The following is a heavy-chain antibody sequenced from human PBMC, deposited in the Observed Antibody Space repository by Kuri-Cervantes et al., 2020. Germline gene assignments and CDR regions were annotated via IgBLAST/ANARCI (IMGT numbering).Heavy chain of an antibody. CDR2: ISSSSSTI. Sequence: GGSLRLSCAASGFTFSSYSMNWVRQAPGKGLEWVSYISSSSSTIYYADSVKGRFTISRDNAKNSRYLQMNSLRDEDTAVYYCARKLAYYFDYWGQGTLVTVSS. J-gene: IGHJ4*02. V-gene: IGHV3-48*02. CDR3: ARKLAYYFDY. D-gene: IGHD6-13*01. CDR1: GFTFSSYS.